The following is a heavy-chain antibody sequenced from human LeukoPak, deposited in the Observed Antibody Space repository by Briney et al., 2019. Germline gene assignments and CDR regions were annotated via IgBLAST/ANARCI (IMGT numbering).Heavy chain of an antibody. J-gene: IGHJ3*02. D-gene: IGHD3-22*01. CDR1: GGSFSRGVYN. V-gene: IGHV4-31*03. CDR2: FYYSGST. Sequence: PWEPLSLTCTVSGGSFSRGVYNWSWIRQPPGKALEWIGYFYYSGSTYYNPSLKSRVTISVDTSKNQFSLKLSSVTAADTAVYYCARLYYYDSSGYYYGAFDIWGQGTMVTVSS. CDR3: ARLYYYDSSGYYYGAFDI.